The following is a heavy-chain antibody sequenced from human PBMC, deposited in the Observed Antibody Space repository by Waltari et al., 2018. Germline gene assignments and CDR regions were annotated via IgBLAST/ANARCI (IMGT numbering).Heavy chain of an antibody. V-gene: IGHV1-69*01. Sequence: QVQLVQSGAEVKKPGSSVKVSCKASGGTFSSYAISWVRQAPGQGLEWMGGIIPSCGTGNYAQKFQGRVTMTADESTSTAYMELSSLRSEDTAVYYCATLSRAYDSSGYWGQGTLVTVSS. CDR3: ATLSRAYDSSGY. CDR1: GGTFSSYA. J-gene: IGHJ4*02. CDR2: IIPSCGTG. D-gene: IGHD3-22*01.